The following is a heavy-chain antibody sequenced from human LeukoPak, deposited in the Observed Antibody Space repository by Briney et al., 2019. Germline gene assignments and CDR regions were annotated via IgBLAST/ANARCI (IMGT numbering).Heavy chain of an antibody. CDR2: IHYDGSNK. CDR1: GFTFSSYG. CDR3: AKDRGYSSSDY. J-gene: IGHJ4*02. Sequence: PGGSLRLSCAASGFTFSSYGMHWVRQAPGKGLEWVAFIHYDGSNKYYADSVKGRFTISRDNSKNTLYLKMNSLRVDDTAVYYCAKDRGYSSSDYWGQGTLVTVSS. D-gene: IGHD6-6*01. V-gene: IGHV3-30*02.